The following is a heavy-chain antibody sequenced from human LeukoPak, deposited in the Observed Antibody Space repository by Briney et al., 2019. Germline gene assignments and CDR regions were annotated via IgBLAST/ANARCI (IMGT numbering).Heavy chain of an antibody. CDR1: GGSISTYY. Sequence: SETLSLTCTVSGGSISTYYWSWIRQPPGKGLEWIGYIYYSGSTSYNPSLKSRVTISVDTSKNQFSLKLSSVTAADTAVYYCAREEALGSGSFDYWGQGTLATVSS. V-gene: IGHV4-59*01. CDR2: IYYSGST. CDR3: AREEALGSGSFDY. D-gene: IGHD1-26*01. J-gene: IGHJ4*02.